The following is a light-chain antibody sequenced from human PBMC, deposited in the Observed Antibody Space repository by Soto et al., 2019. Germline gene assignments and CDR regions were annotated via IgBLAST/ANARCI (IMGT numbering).Light chain of an antibody. CDR1: QSVSSNS. CDR3: RHLGRGPPSWT. V-gene: IGKV3-20*01. J-gene: IGKJ1*01. CDR2: GAF. Sequence: ESVLTQSPGTLSLSPGKRATLSCRARQSVSSNSLAWYQQKPGQAPRLLIYGAFSRATGTPARFSGSGSGTGFTRTISRLQPAEFAASFCRHLGRGPPSWTFGQGTKVEI.